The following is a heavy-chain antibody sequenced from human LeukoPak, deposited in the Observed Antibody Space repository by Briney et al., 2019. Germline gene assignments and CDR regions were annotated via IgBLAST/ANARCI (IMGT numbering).Heavy chain of an antibody. CDR2: INHSGST. V-gene: IGHV4-34*01. CDR1: GGSFSGYY. J-gene: IGHJ4*02. Sequence: SETLSLTCAVYGGSFSGYYWSWIRQPPGKGLEWIGEINHSGSTNYNPSLKSRVTISVDTSKNQFSLKLSSVTAADTAVYYCARAAYYDSSGHGPSDYWGQGTLVTVSS. D-gene: IGHD3-22*01. CDR3: ARAAYYDSSGHGPSDY.